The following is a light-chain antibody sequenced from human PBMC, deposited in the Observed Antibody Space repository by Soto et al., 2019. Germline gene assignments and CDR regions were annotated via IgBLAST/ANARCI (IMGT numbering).Light chain of an antibody. CDR2: DAP. Sequence: EIVMTQSPATLSVSPGERATLSCMASQSVSSYLAWYQQKPGQAPRLLIYDAPNRATGIPARFSGSGSGTDFTLTISSLEPEDFAVYYCQQRSNWPITFGQGTRLENK. J-gene: IGKJ5*01. CDR1: QSVSSY. V-gene: IGKV3-11*01. CDR3: QQRSNWPIT.